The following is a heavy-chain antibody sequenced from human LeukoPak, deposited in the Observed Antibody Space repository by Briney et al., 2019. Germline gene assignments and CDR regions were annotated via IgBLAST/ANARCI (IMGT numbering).Heavy chain of an antibody. D-gene: IGHD1-26*01. CDR2: IYYSGST. CDR1: GGSISSGDYY. V-gene: IGHV4-30-4*08. J-gene: IGHJ4*02. Sequence: SETLSLTCTVSGGSISSGDYYWCWIRQPPGKGLEWIGYIYYSGSTYYNPSLKSRVTISVDTSKNQFSLKLSSVTAADTAVYYCARGSYSGSYYSNYWGQGTLVTVSS. CDR3: ARGSYSGSYYSNY.